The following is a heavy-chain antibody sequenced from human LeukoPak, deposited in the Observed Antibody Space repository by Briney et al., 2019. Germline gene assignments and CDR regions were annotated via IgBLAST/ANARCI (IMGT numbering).Heavy chain of an antibody. CDR2: IYFSGST. CDR3: ARHRPYQLLWARHCDSGSCYSSHPDS. Sequence: SETLSLTCTVSGGSISSSNYYWGWIRQPPGKGLEWIGSIYFSGSTYYNPALQSRVTISVDTSKNQFSLKLTSVTAADTAVYYCARHRPYQLLWARHCDSGSCYSSHPDSWGQGTLVSVSS. J-gene: IGHJ4*02. D-gene: IGHD2-15*01. CDR1: GGSISSSNYY. V-gene: IGHV4-39*01.